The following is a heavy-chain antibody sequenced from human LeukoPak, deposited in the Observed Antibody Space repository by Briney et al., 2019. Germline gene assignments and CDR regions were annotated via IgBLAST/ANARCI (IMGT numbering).Heavy chain of an antibody. V-gene: IGHV3-30*02. CDR1: GFTFSSYG. CDR3: AKEGWRGTMVRGVIMYYFDY. Sequence: GGSLRLSCAASGFTFSSYGMHWVRQAPGKGLEWVAFIRYDGSNKYYADSVKGRFTISRDNSKNTLYLQMNSLRAEDTAVYYCAKEGWRGTMVRGVIMYYFDYWGQGTLVTVSS. D-gene: IGHD3-10*01. J-gene: IGHJ4*02. CDR2: IRYDGSNK.